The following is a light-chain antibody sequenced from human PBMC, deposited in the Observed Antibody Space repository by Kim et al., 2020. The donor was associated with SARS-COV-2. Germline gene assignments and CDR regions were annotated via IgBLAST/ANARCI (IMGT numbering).Light chain of an antibody. Sequence: SASVGDTVTITCRASQGISNFLAWYQQKPGKAPKLLIHATFTLQSGVPSRFTGSGSGTDFTLTISSLQPEDVATYYCQRYNSAPRTFGQGTKVDIK. CDR1: QGISNF. CDR3: QRYNSAPRT. J-gene: IGKJ1*01. CDR2: ATF. V-gene: IGKV1-27*01.